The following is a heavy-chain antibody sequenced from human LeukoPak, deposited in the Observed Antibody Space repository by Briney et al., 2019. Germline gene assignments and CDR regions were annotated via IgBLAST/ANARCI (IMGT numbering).Heavy chain of an antibody. Sequence: SETLSLTCTVSGDSISSGDYYWGWIRQPPGEGLEWIGSIYYSGSTYYNPSLKSRVTISVDTSKNQFSLKLSSVTAADTAVYYCARVEVLMVYAVDYWGQGTLVTVSS. CDR3: ARVEVLMVYAVDY. V-gene: IGHV4-39*07. D-gene: IGHD2-8*01. CDR1: GDSISSGDYY. J-gene: IGHJ4*02. CDR2: IYYSGST.